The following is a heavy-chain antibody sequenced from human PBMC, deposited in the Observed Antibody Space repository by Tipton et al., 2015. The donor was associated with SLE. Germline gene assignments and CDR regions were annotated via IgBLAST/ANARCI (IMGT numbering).Heavy chain of an antibody. CDR1: NFDVIVSYY. D-gene: IGHD3-16*01. J-gene: IGHJ4*02. V-gene: IGHV4-38-2*01. CDR2: VYRDGRT. Sequence: LRLSCSVSNFDVIVSYYWGWGRQTPEKGLAWLGSVYRDGRTFYNPSIKSRLTISIDSSKNQFSLRLESSTAADTAVYFCARQSFGGSWEFDYWGQGALVTVSS. CDR3: ARQSFGGSWEFDY.